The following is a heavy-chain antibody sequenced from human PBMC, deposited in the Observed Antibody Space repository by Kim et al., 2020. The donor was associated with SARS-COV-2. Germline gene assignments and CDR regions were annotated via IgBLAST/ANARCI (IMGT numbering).Heavy chain of an antibody. CDR2: KANRYAT. CDR3: TRLPY. V-gene: IGHV3-73*01. J-gene: IGHJ4*02. Sequence: KANRYATAYAASVKGRFTISRDDSKNTAYLQMNSLKTEDTAVYYCTRLPYWGQGTLVTVSS.